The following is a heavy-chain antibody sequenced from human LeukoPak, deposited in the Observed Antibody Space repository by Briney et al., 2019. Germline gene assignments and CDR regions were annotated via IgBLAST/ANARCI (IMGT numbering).Heavy chain of an antibody. V-gene: IGHV3-66*01. CDR1: GFTVSSNY. CDR2: IYSGGST. J-gene: IGHJ3*02. Sequence: PGGSLRLSCAASGFTVSSNYMSWVRQAPGKGLEWVSVIYSGGSTYYADSVKGRFTISRDNSKNTLYLQMNSLRAEDTAVYYCARAGCSSTSCYAFDIWGQGTMVTVSS. D-gene: IGHD2-2*01. CDR3: ARAGCSSTSCYAFDI.